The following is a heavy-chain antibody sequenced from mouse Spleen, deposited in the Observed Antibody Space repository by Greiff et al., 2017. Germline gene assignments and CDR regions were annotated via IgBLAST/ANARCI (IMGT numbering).Heavy chain of an antibody. V-gene: IGHV2-5*01. J-gene: IGHJ1*01. D-gene: IGHD2-3*01. Sequence: VQLQQSGPGLVQPSQSLSITCTVSGFSLTSYGVHWVRQSPGKGLEWLGVIWRGGSTDYNAAFMSRLSITKDNSKSQVFFKMNSLQADDTAIYYCATAYDGYYSWYFDVWGAGTTVTVSS. CDR3: ATAYDGYYSWYFDV. CDR2: IWRGGST. CDR1: GFSLTSYG.